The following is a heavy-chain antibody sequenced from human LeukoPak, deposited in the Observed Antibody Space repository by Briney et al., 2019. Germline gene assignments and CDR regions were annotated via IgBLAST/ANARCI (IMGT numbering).Heavy chain of an antibody. CDR2: INHSGST. Sequence: SETLSLTCAVYGGSFSGYYWSWIRQPPGKGLEWIGEINHSGSTNYNPSLKSRVTISVDTSKNQFSLKLSSVTAADTAVYYCARGTTVTTVAWFDPWGQGTLVTVS. CDR3: ARGTTVTTVAWFDP. CDR1: GGSFSGYY. J-gene: IGHJ5*02. D-gene: IGHD4-17*01. V-gene: IGHV4-34*01.